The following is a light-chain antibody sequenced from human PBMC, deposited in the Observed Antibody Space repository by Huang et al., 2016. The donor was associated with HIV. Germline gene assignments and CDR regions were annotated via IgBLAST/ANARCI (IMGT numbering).Light chain of an antibody. V-gene: IGKV3-20*01. J-gene: IGKJ1*01. Sequence: EIVLTQSPGTLSLSPGERATRSCRASQSVSSGYLAWYQKRPGQAHRLLIFGVSTRATGIPDRFSGSGSGTDFTLTISRLEPEDFAVYYCQQYDSSPGTFGQGTKVEIK. CDR2: GVS. CDR1: QSVSSGY. CDR3: QQYDSSPGT.